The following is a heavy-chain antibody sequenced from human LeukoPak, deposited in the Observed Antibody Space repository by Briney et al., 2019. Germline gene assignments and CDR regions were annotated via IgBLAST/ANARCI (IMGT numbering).Heavy chain of an antibody. CDR3: ARHFLWFGELLPPFGWFDP. D-gene: IGHD3-10*01. V-gene: IGHV4-39*01. CDR2: IYYSGST. J-gene: IGHJ5*02. CDR1: GGSISSSSCN. Sequence: SETLSLTCTVSGGSISSSSCNWGWIRQPPGKGLEWIGSIYYSGSTYYNPSLKSRVTISVDTSKNQFSLKLSSVTAADTAVYYCARHFLWFGELLPPFGWFDPWGQGTLVTVSS.